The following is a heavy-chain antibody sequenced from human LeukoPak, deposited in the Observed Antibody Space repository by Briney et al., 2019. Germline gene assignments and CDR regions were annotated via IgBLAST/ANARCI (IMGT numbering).Heavy chain of an antibody. D-gene: IGHD3-3*01. CDR2: NNLSGGTT. CDR1: GYTFTSYY. CDR3: ARSSLVLLEWLFAPDY. V-gene: IGHV1-46*01. J-gene: IGHJ4*02. Sequence: AAVNVSFKASGYTFTSYYMHWVRQAPGQGRECMGINNLSGGTTSYAQKFQGTVTMTRDTSTSTVYMELTSLRSEDKAVYYCARSSLVLLEWLFAPDYWGQATLVTVSS.